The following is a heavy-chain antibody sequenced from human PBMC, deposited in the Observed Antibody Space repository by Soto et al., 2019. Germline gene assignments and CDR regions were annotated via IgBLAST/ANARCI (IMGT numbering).Heavy chain of an antibody. V-gene: IGHV1-3*01. CDR2: INAGNGNT. CDR1: GYTFTSYA. J-gene: IGHJ4*02. D-gene: IGHD2-2*01. Sequence: GASVKVSCKASGYTFTSYAMHWVHQAPGQRLEWMGWINAGNGNTKYSQKFQGRVTITRDTSASTAYMELSSLRSEDTAVYYCARYRRYCSSTSCPPTFPDYWGQGTLVTVSS. CDR3: ARYRRYCSSTSCPPTFPDY.